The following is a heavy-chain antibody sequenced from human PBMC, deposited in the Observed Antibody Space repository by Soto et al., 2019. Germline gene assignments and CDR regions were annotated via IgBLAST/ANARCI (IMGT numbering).Heavy chain of an antibody. D-gene: IGHD6-6*01. CDR3: ARLSEDSSSSNFYYYYMDV. CDR1: GYTFTRYD. Sequence: QVQLVQSGAEVKKPGASMKVSCTASGYTFTRYDISWVRQATGQGLEWMGWMNPKTGNTGYAEKFQGRVTMTRNTSISTAYMELSNLRSEDTAVFYCARLSEDSSSSNFYYYYMDVWGKGTTVTVSS. J-gene: IGHJ6*03. V-gene: IGHV1-8*01. CDR2: MNPKTGNT.